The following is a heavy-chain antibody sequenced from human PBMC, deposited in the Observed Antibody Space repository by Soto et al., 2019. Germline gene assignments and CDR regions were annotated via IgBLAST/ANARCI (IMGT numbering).Heavy chain of an antibody. CDR1: GFTFSSYG. Sequence: QVQLVESGGGVVQPGRSLRLSCAASGFTFSSYGMHWVRQAPGKGLEWVAGIWYDGSAKYYGDSVKGRFTISRDNFKNTLYLQMNSLRTEDTAVYYCARDRNGYNSGPLDYWGLGNRVTVSS. V-gene: IGHV3-33*01. CDR2: IWYDGSAK. CDR3: ARDRNGYNSGPLDY. J-gene: IGHJ4*02. D-gene: IGHD5-12*01.